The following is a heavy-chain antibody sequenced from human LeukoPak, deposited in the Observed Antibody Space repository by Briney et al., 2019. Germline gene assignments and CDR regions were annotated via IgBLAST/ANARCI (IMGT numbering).Heavy chain of an antibody. V-gene: IGHV1-18*01. CDR1: GCTFTSYD. J-gene: IGHJ4*02. D-gene: IGHD2/OR15-2a*01. CDR3: ARVRTTLLDN. CDR2: ISAYHGHT. Sequence: ASVTVSCTASGCTFTSYDFTWVRQAPGQGLEWMGWISAYHGHTKYAQKLQGRVTMTTDTSTSTAYMELRSLRSDDTAVYYCARVRTTLLDNWGQGTLVTVSS.